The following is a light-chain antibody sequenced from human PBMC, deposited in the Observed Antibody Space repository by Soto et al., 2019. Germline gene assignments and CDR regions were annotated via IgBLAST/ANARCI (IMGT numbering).Light chain of an antibody. CDR2: GAS. CDR3: QQRSNWPWT. Sequence: EIVMTQSPATLSVSPGERATLSCRASQSVSSNLAWYQQKPGQAPRLLIYGASTRATGIPARFSGSGSGTEFTLTISSLQSEDFAVYYCQQRSNWPWTFGQGTTVDIK. CDR1: QSVSSN. V-gene: IGKV3-15*01. J-gene: IGKJ1*01.